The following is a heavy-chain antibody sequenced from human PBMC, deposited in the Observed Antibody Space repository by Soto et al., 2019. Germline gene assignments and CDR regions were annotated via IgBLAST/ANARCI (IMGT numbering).Heavy chain of an antibody. J-gene: IGHJ6*02. CDR1: GYSFTSYG. V-gene: IGHV1-18*01. Sequence: ASVKVSCKASGYSFTSYGISWVRRAPGQGLEWMGWISPYNGHTQFVQRFQGRASMTTDTSTKTAYMELRNLRSDDTAHYYCARDLTIVPATHPRLENYGMDVWGQGTTVTVSS. CDR2: ISPYNGHT. CDR3: ARDLTIVPATHPRLENYGMDV. D-gene: IGHD2-2*01.